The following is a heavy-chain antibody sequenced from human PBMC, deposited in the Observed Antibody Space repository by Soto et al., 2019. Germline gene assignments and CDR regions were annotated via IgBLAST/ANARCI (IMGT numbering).Heavy chain of an antibody. CDR1: GYTFTAYF. CDR2: INPDSVGT. J-gene: IGHJ3*02. Sequence: ASVKVSCKASGYTFTAYFVYWWRQAPGQRLEWMGWINPDSVGTMYGEKFQGWVTMTRDTPISTVYMELSRLTSDDTAVYYCARGPSTGAFDIWGQGTMVTVSS. V-gene: IGHV1-2*04. CDR3: ARGPSTGAFDI.